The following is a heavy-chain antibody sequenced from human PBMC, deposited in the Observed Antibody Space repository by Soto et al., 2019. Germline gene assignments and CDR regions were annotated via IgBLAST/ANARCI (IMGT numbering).Heavy chain of an antibody. Sequence: QVQLQESGPGLVKPSLTLSLTCSVSGVSIKSGGYYWTGIRQRPGKGLEWIAYIHYTGSTNYNPSLKSRLTVSLDTSKNLFSLNLKSVTAEDTAVYFGARGLDGGYTYAYDNWGQGTLVPVSS. CDR1: GVSIKSGGYY. CDR2: IHYTGST. CDR3: ARGLDGGYTYAYDN. J-gene: IGHJ4*02. D-gene: IGHD5-18*01. V-gene: IGHV4-31*03.